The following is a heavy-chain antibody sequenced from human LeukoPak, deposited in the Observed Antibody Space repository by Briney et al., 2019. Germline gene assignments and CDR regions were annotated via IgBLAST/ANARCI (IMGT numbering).Heavy chain of an antibody. Sequence: TGGSLRLSCAASGFTFSSYAMSWVRQAPGKGLEWVLAISGSGGSTYYADSVKGRFTISRDNSKNTLYLQMNSLRAEDTAVYYCAKIRGIAAAGPVDAFDIWGQGTMVTVSS. CDR1: GFTFSSYA. CDR3: AKIRGIAAAGPVDAFDI. CDR2: ISGSGGST. V-gene: IGHV3-23*01. J-gene: IGHJ3*02. D-gene: IGHD6-13*01.